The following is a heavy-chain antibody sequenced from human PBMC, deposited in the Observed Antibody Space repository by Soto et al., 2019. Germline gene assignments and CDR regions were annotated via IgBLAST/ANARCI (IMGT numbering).Heavy chain of an antibody. V-gene: IGHV1-69*13. CDR1: GGTFSSYA. Sequence: SVKVSCKASGGTFSSYAISWVRQAPGQGLEWMGGIIPIFGTANYAQKFQGRVTITADESTSTAYMELSSLRSEDTAVYYCATRKHYDFFMDVWGQGTTVTVSS. CDR2: IIPIFGTA. CDR3: ATRKHYDFFMDV. D-gene: IGHD3-3*01. J-gene: IGHJ6*02.